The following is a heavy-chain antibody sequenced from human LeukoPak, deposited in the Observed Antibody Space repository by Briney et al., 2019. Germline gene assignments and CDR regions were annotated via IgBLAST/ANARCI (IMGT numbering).Heavy chain of an antibody. D-gene: IGHD2-15*01. CDR1: GFTFSTYD. J-gene: IGHJ6*02. V-gene: IGHV3-13*01. CDR2: IGTGDDT. Sequence: GGSLRLSCAASGFTFSTYDMHWVRQVPGKGLEWVSAIGTGDDTYYLGSVKGRFTISRENATNVLYLQMSSLRAEDTAVYYCAREIRETVVTRHYYYGIDVWGQGATVTVSS. CDR3: AREIRETVVTRHYYYGIDV.